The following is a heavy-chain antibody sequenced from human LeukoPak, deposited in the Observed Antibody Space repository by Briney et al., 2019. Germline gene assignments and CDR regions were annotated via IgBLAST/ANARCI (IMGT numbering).Heavy chain of an antibody. J-gene: IGHJ4*02. CDR3: ARYLDTAMVRAGYFDY. D-gene: IGHD5-18*01. CDR2: IYYSGST. CDR1: GGSISSGGYY. V-gene: IGHV4-31*03. Sequence: SETLSLTCTVSGGSISSGGYYWSWIRQHPGKGLEWIGYIYYSGSTYYNPSLKSRVTISVDTSKNQFSLKLRSVTAADTAVYYCARYLDTAMVRAGYFDYWGQGTLVTVSS.